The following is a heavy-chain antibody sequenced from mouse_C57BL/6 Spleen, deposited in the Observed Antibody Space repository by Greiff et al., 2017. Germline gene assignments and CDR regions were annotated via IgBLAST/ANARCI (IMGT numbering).Heavy chain of an antibody. CDR3: TTFRYGSSFYFDY. CDR1: GFNINDDY. V-gene: IGHV14-4*01. CDR2: IDPENGDT. D-gene: IGHD1-1*01. Sequence: VHVKQSGAELVRPGASVKLSCTASGFNINDDYMHWVKQRPEQGLEWIGWIDPENGDTEYASKFQGKATITADTSSNTAYLQLSSLTSEDTAVYYCTTFRYGSSFYFDYWGQGTTLTVSA. J-gene: IGHJ2*01.